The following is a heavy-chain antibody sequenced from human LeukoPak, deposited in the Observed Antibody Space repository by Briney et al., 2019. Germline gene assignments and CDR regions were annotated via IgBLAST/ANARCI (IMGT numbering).Heavy chain of an antibody. CDR1: GGSITSMDL. Sequence: SETLSLTCGVSGGSITSMDLWSGVRQPPGQGLEWIGEVSLSGLTNYNPSLSSRVIMALDTSKNHLSLHLTSVTAADTAVYYCSRENGAFSPFGYWGQGYLVTVLS. CDR3: SRENGAFSPFGY. J-gene: IGHJ4*02. D-gene: IGHD2-8*01. V-gene: IGHV4-4*02. CDR2: VSLSGLT.